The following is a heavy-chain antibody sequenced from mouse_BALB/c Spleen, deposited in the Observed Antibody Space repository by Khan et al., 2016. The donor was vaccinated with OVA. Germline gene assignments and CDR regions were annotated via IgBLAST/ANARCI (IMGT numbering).Heavy chain of an antibody. CDR3: ARGNYYGSNSWFAY. CDR1: GYTFTNYG. D-gene: IGHD1-1*01. V-gene: IGHV9-3*02. J-gene: IGHJ3*01. CDR2: INTNTGEP. Sequence: QIQLVQSGPELKKPGETVKISCKASGYTFTNYGMNWVKQAPGKGLKWMGWINTNTGEPTYAEEFKGRFAFSLETSARTAYLQLNNLKNEETATHFCARGNYYGSNSWFAYWGQGTLVTVSA.